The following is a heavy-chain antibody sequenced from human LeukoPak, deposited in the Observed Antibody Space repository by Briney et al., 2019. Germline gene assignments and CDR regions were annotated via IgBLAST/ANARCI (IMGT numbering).Heavy chain of an antibody. CDR1: GLTFSNCW. J-gene: IGHJ4*02. D-gene: IGHD4-17*01. Sequence: GGSLRLSCTASGLTFSNCWMSWVRQAPGKGLEWVANIKQDGSEKYYVDSVKGRFTISRDNAKNSLYLQMNSLRAEDTAVYYCARDGPYGDYVYWGQGTLVTVSS. CDR2: IKQDGSEK. V-gene: IGHV3-7*01. CDR3: ARDGPYGDYVY.